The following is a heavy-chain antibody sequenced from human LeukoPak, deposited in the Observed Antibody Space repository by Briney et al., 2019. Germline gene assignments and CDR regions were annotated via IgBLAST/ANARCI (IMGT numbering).Heavy chain of an antibody. D-gene: IGHD5-12*01. CDR1: GFTVSSNY. J-gene: IGHJ4*02. V-gene: IGHV3-53*01. Sequence: PGGSLRLSCAASGFTVSSNYMSWVRQAPGKGLEWVSVIYSGGSTYYADSVKGRFTISRDNSKNTLYLQMNSLRAEDTAVYYCARVSKPLRFLDYWGQGTLVTVSS. CDR3: ARVSKPLRFLDY. CDR2: IYSGGST.